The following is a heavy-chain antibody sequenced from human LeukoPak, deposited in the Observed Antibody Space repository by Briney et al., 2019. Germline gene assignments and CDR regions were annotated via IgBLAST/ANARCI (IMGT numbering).Heavy chain of an antibody. V-gene: IGHV4-59*01. CDR2: IYYSGST. J-gene: IGHJ6*02. D-gene: IGHD4-23*01. CDR1: GGSISSYY. Sequence: SETLSLTCTVSGGSISSYYWSWIRQPPGKGLEWIGYIYYSGSTNYNPSLKSRVTISVDTSKNQFSLKLSSVTAADTAVYYCAKDKTTVVMGYYYGMDVWGQGTTVTVSS. CDR3: AKDKTTVVMGYYYGMDV.